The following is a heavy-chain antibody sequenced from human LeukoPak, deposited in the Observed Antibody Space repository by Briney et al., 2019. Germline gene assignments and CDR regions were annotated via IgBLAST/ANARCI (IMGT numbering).Heavy chain of an antibody. CDR1: GFTFSSYA. Sequence: GGSLRLSCAASGFTFSSYAMHWVRQAPGKGLEWVSAISGSGGSTYYADSVKGRFTISRDNSKNTLYLKMNSLRAEDTAVYYCARVDRRGSGYGYFDYWGQGTLVTVSS. CDR3: ARVDRRGSGYGYFDY. V-gene: IGHV3-23*01. D-gene: IGHD3-22*01. CDR2: ISGSGGST. J-gene: IGHJ4*02.